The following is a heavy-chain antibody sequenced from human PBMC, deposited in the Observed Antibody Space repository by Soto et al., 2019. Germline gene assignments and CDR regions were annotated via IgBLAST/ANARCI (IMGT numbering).Heavy chain of an antibody. D-gene: IGHD2-21*02. J-gene: IGHJ3*02. CDR1: GGTFSSYA. V-gene: IGHV1-69*13. Sequence: GASVKGSCKASGGTFSSYAISWVRQAPGQGLEWMGGIIPIFGTANYAQKFQGRVTITADESTSTAYMELSSLRSEDTAVYYCASPEQYCGGDCYSWAFDIWGQGTMVTVSS. CDR3: ASPEQYCGGDCYSWAFDI. CDR2: IIPIFGTA.